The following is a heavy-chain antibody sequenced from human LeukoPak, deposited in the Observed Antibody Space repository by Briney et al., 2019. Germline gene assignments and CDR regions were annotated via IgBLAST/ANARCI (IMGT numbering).Heavy chain of an antibody. J-gene: IGHJ4*02. CDR3: ARGLLGYYGSGSQIKYYFDY. Sequence: SETLSLTCTVSGGSISGYYWSWIRQPPGKGLEWIGYIYYSGSTNYNPSLKSRVTISVDTSKNQFSLKLSSVTAADTAVYYCARGLLGYYGSGSQIKYYFDYWGQGTLVTVSS. D-gene: IGHD3-10*01. V-gene: IGHV4-59*01. CDR2: IYYSGST. CDR1: GGSISGYY.